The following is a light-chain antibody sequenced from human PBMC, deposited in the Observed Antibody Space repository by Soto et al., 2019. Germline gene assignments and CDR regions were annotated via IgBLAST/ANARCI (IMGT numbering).Light chain of an antibody. CDR2: EVF. V-gene: IGLV2-14*01. CDR1: SNDVGAFDY. J-gene: IGLJ2*01. CDR3: SSYTTNNAHV. Sequence: QSVLTQPASVSASPGQSISLSCTGTSNDVGAFDYVSWYQQHPGKAPKLIIFEVFNRPSGVSTRFSGSKSGSTASLTISGLQAEDEADYFCSSYTTNNAHVFGGGTKVTAL.